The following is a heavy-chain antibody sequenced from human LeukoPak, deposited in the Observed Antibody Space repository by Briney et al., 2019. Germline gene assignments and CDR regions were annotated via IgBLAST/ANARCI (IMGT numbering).Heavy chain of an antibody. D-gene: IGHD3-9*01. CDR2: ISYDGSNK. Sequence: GRSLRLSCAASGFTFSSYGMHWVRQAPGKGLEWVAVISYDGSNKYYADSVNGRFTISRDNSKNTLYLQMNSLRAEDTAVYYCANEERVLGSRHYDILTGYYYYYSGMDVWGQGTTVTVSS. J-gene: IGHJ6*02. V-gene: IGHV3-30*18. CDR1: GFTFSSYG. CDR3: ANEERVLGSRHYDILTGYYYYYSGMDV.